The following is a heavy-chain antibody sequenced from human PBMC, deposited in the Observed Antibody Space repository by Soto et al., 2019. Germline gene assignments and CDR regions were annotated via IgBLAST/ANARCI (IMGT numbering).Heavy chain of an antibody. CDR1: GFTFSSYV. CDR3: ARAGCDGGRCYTLVGLRYGMDV. V-gene: IGHV3-30-3*01. Sequence: QVQLVESGGGVVQPGRSLRLSCAASGFTFSSYVMHWVRQAPGKGLEWVAVISYDGNNKYYADSVKGRFTISRDNSKNTLYLQMNSLRAEATAVYYCARAGCDGGRCYTLVGLRYGMDVWGQGTTVTVSS. D-gene: IGHD2-15*01. J-gene: IGHJ6*02. CDR2: ISYDGNNK.